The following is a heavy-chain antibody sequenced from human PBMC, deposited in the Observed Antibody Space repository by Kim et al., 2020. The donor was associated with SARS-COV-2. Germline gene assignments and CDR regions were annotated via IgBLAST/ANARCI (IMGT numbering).Heavy chain of an antibody. J-gene: IGHJ5*02. CDR3: ARGRGIAVAGTRGNWFDP. V-gene: IGHV1-18*04. CDR2: ISAYNGNT. Sequence: ASVKVSCKASGYTFTSYGISWVRQAPGQGLEWMGWISAYNGNTNYAQKLQGRVTMTTDTSTSTAYMELRSLRSDDTAVYYCARGRGIAVAGTRGNWFDPWGQGTLVTVSS. CDR1: GYTFTSYG. D-gene: IGHD6-19*01.